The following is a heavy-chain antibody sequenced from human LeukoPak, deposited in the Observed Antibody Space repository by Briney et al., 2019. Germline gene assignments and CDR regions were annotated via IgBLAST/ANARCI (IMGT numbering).Heavy chain of an antibody. CDR1: GGSFSGYY. D-gene: IGHD1-20*01. J-gene: IGHJ5*02. CDR2: INHSGST. Sequence: SETLSLTCAVYGGSFSGYYWSWIRQPPGEGLEWIGEINHSGSTNYNPPLKSRVTISVDTSKNQFSLKLSSVTAADTAVYYCARGGFVYTWGQGTLVTVSS. V-gene: IGHV4-34*01. CDR3: ARGGFVYT.